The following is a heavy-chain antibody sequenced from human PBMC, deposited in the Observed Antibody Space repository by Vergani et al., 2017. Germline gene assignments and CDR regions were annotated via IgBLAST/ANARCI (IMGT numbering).Heavy chain of an antibody. CDR2: ISSRSGYI. D-gene: IGHD1-26*01. Sequence: EVQLLDSGGGLVKPGGSLRLSCAGSGFTFSRTTLTWVRQAPGKGQEWVASISSRSGYIQYGDAVRGRFTISRDNAKNSVYLRRSSLTVDDTGVYYCASLVNSSGGLDVWGQGTTVTVSS. CDR3: ASLVNSSGGLDV. J-gene: IGHJ6*02. V-gene: IGHV3-21*02. CDR1: GFTFSRTT.